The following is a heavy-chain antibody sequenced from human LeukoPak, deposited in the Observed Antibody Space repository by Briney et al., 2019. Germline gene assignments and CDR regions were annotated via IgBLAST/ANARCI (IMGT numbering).Heavy chain of an antibody. J-gene: IGHJ4*02. CDR3: ARDPVYGSGTF. CDR2: IYYSGTT. D-gene: IGHD3-10*01. Sequence: SQTLSLTCTVAGGSISTGDYYWSWIRQPPGKGLEWIGYIYYSGTTYCNPSLKGRISFSMQTSKNQFSLNLRSVTAADTAVYYCARDPVYGSGTFWGQGTLVTVSA. V-gene: IGHV4-30-4*01. CDR1: GGSISTGDYY.